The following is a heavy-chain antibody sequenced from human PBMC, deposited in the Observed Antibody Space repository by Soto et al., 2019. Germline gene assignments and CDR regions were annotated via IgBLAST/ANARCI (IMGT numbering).Heavy chain of an antibody. CDR2: ISSSSSYT. CDR3: ARTPIGRPYYDFWSGSYYYGMDV. J-gene: IGHJ6*02. V-gene: IGHV3-11*06. Sequence: QVQLVESGGGLVKPGGSLRLSCAASGFTFSDDYMSWIRQAPGKGLEWVSYISSSSSYTNYADSVKGRFTISRDNAKNSLYLQMNSLRAEDTAVSYCARTPIGRPYYDFWSGSYYYGMDVWGQGTTVTVSS. CDR1: GFTFSDDY. D-gene: IGHD3-3*01.